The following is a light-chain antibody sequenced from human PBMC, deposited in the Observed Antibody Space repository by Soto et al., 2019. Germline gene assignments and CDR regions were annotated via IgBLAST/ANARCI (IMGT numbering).Light chain of an antibody. J-gene: IGLJ1*01. Sequence: QSALTQPASVSGSPGQSITISCTGTSTDVGGYNYVSWYQQHPGKTPKLMIYEVSNRPSGVSNRFSGSKSGNTASLTISGLQAEDEADYYCSSYTISTPHVFGTGTKVTVL. CDR3: SSYTISTPHV. CDR2: EVS. V-gene: IGLV2-14*01. CDR1: STDVGGYNY.